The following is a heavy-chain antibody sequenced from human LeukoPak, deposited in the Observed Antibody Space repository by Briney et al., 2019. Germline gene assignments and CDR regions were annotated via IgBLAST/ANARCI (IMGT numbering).Heavy chain of an antibody. Sequence: PGGSLRLSCAASGFTFSSYAMSWVRQAPGKGLEWVSIISGSGGSTYYADSVKGRLTISRDNSKNTLYLQMNSLRAEDTAVYYCAKEASDYDSSGYYSDAFDIWGQGTIVAVAS. J-gene: IGHJ3*02. V-gene: IGHV3-23*01. CDR2: ISGSGGST. CDR1: GFTFSSYA. D-gene: IGHD3-22*01. CDR3: AKEASDYDSSGYYSDAFDI.